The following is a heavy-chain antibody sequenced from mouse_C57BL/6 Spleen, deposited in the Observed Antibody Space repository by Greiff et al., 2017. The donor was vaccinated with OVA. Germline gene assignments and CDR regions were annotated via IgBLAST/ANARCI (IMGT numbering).Heavy chain of an antibody. Sequence: EVKLVESAGGLVQPGSSMKLSCTASGFTFSDYYMAWVRQVPEKGLEWVANINYDGSSTYYLDSLKSRFIISRDNAKNILYLQMSSLKSEDTATYYCARDRGYDGYYAMDYWGQGTSVTVSS. CDR3: ARDRGYDGYYAMDY. V-gene: IGHV5-16*01. CDR1: GFTFSDYY. CDR2: INYDGSST. J-gene: IGHJ4*01. D-gene: IGHD2-3*01.